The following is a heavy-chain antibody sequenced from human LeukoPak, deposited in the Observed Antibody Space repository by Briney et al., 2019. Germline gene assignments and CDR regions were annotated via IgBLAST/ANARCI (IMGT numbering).Heavy chain of an antibody. V-gene: IGHV4-61*02. D-gene: IGHD3-10*01. J-gene: IGHJ6*03. CDR2: ISSSGST. CDR1: GDSISSGDYY. Sequence: SETLSLTCTVSGDSISSGDYYWSWIRQPAGKGLEWIGRISSSGSTNYNPSHKSRVTISVDTSKNQFSLKLSSVTAADTAVYYCARVRYYYGSGSYTGYYYYYMDVWGKGTTVTISS. CDR3: ARVRYYYGSGSYTGYYYYYMDV.